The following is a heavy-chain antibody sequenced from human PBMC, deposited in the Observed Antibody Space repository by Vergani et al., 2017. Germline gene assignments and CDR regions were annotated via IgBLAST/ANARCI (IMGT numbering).Heavy chain of an antibody. CDR2: INHSGST. Sequence: QVQLQQWGAGLLKPSETLSLTCAVYGGSFSGYYWSWIRQPPGKGLEWIGEINHSGSTNYNPSLKSRVTISVDTSKNQFSLKLSSVTAADTAVYYCARGQRWNPRGVDYWGQGTLVTVSS. J-gene: IGHJ4*02. CDR1: GGSFSGYY. V-gene: IGHV4-34*01. D-gene: IGHD1-1*01. CDR3: ARGQRWNPRGVDY.